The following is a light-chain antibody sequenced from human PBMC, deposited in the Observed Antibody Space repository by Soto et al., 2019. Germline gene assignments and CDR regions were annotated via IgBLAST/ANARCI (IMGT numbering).Light chain of an antibody. V-gene: IGLV2-8*01. Sequence: QSVLTQPPSASGSPGQSVTISCTGTSSDVGGYKYVSWFQHHSGKAPKLMIYEVTKRPSGVPDRFAGSKSGNTASLTVSGLQAEDEADYYCSSYAGSKNVFGGGTKVTVL. J-gene: IGLJ2*01. CDR3: SSYAGSKNV. CDR2: EVT. CDR1: SSDVGGYKY.